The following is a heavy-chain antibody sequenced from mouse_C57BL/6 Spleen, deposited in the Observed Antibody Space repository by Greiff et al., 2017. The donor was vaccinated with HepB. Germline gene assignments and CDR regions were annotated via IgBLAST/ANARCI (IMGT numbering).Heavy chain of an antibody. CDR1: GYSITSGYY. D-gene: IGHD1-1*01. V-gene: IGHV3-6*01. CDR2: ISYDGSN. Sequence: DVKLQESGPGLVKPSQSLSLTCSVTGYSITSGYYWNWIRQFPGNKLEWMGYISYDGSNNYNPSLKNRISITRDTSKNQFFLKLNSVTTEDTATYYCARGLMYYGSSYCWYFDVWGTGTTVTVSS. CDR3: ARGLMYYGSSYCWYFDV. J-gene: IGHJ1*03.